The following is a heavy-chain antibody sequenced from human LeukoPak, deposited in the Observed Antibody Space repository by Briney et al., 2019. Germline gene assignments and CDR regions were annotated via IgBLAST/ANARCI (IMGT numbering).Heavy chain of an antibody. J-gene: IGHJ4*02. CDR2: IYPGDSDT. Sequence: GESLKISCKGSGYSFTSYWIGWVRQMPGKGLEWMGIIYPGDSDTRYSPSFQGQVTISADKSISTAYLQWSSLKASDTAIYYCARQLGYYDSSGYYFSDTHFDYWGQGTLVTVSS. CDR1: GYSFTSYW. CDR3: ARQLGYYDSSGYYFSDTHFDY. D-gene: IGHD3-22*01. V-gene: IGHV5-51*01.